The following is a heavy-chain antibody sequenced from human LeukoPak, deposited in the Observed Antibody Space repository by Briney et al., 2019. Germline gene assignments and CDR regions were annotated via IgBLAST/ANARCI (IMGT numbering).Heavy chain of an antibody. Sequence: GGSLRLSCAASGFTFSSYAMSWVRQAPGKGLEWVSVIYSGGSTYYADSVKGRFTISRDNSKNTLYLQMNSLRAGDTAVYYCARERAYYDSSGYEKFDYWGQGTLVTVSS. V-gene: IGHV3-66*01. CDR1: GFTFSSYA. CDR3: ARERAYYDSSGYEKFDY. J-gene: IGHJ4*02. D-gene: IGHD3-22*01. CDR2: IYSGGST.